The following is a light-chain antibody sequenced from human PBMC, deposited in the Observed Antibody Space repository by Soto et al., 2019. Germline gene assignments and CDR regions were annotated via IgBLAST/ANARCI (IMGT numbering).Light chain of an antibody. CDR1: TGPVTSGHY. V-gene: IGLV7-46*01. Sequence: QDVVTQETSLTVSPGGTVTLTCGSSTGPVTSGHYPYWFQQKPGQAPRTVVYDTNIKHSWTPARFSGSLLGGKAALTLSGAQPEDEAEYYCLISYSDVRVFVGGTKLTVL. CDR3: LISYSDVRV. J-gene: IGLJ3*02. CDR2: DTN.